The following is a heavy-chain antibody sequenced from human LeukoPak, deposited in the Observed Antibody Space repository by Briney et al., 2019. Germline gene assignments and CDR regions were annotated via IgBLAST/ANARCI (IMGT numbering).Heavy chain of an antibody. D-gene: IGHD4-11*01. CDR1: GGSISSYY. CDR2: IYYSGST. J-gene: IGHJ4*02. CDR3: ACYSLLGRTFDC. Sequence: PSETLSLTCTVSGGSISSYYWSWIRRPPGKGLEWIGFIYYSGSTNYNPSLKSRVTMSMDTSKSQFSLRVTSVTAADTAVYYCACYSLLGRTFDCWGQGTQVTVSS. V-gene: IGHV4-59*01.